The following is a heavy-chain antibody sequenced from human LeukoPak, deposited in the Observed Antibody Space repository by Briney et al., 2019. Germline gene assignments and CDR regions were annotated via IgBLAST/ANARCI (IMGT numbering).Heavy chain of an antibody. V-gene: IGHV3-66*02. CDR2: IYSGGAT. J-gene: IGHJ4*02. CDR1: GFTVTTSY. CDR3: ARQAAAATPFHY. Sequence: PGGSLRLSCAASGFTVTTSYMSWFRQAPGKGLEWVSIIYSGGATYCAASVKGQFAISRDNSKNTLYLQMNGLRPEDTAMYYCARQAAAATPFHYWGQGSLVTVSS. D-gene: IGHD6-13*01.